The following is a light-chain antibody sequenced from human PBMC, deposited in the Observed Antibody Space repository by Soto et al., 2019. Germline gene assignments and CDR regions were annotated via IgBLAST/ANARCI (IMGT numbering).Light chain of an antibody. CDR2: GAS. Sequence: DIQMTQSPSTLSASVGDRVIITCRASQSISSWLAWYQQKPGKAPKLLIFGASSLESGVPSSFSGSGSGTEFTLTISSLQPDDFATYYCQQYLDYPLTFGGGTKVDI. CDR1: QSISSW. J-gene: IGKJ4*01. CDR3: QQYLDYPLT. V-gene: IGKV1-5*01.